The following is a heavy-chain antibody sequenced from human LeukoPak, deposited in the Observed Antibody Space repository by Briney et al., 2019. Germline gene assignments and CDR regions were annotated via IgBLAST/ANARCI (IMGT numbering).Heavy chain of an antibody. CDR3: ARSYDSSGYYFRTVEY. CDR2: IWYDGSNK. V-gene: IGHV3-33*08. J-gene: IGHJ4*02. Sequence: PGGSLRLSCAASGFTFDDYGMHWVRQAPGKGLEWVAVIWYDGSNKQYADSVKGRFTISRDNSKNTLYLEMNSLRAEDTAVYYCARSYDSSGYYFRTVEYWGQGTLVTVSS. D-gene: IGHD3-22*01. CDR1: GFTFDDYG.